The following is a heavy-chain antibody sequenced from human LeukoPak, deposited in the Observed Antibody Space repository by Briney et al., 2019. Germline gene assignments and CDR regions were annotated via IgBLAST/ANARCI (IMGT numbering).Heavy chain of an antibody. CDR3: AKRGVVIRVILVGFHKEAYYFDS. Sequence: GGSLRLSCAVSGITLSNYGMTWVRQAPGKGLEWVAGISDTGGRTNYADSVKGRFTISRDNPKNTLYLQMNSLRAEDTAVYFCAKRGVVIRVILVGFHKEAYYFDSWGQGALDTVSS. J-gene: IGHJ4*02. CDR1: GITLSNYG. CDR2: ISDTGGRT. D-gene: IGHD3-22*01. V-gene: IGHV3-23*01.